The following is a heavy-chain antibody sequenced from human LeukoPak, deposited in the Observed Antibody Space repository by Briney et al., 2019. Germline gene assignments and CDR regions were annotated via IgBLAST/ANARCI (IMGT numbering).Heavy chain of an antibody. CDR1: GGTFSSYA. CDR3: AKVNCGGDCYEYWYFDL. J-gene: IGHJ2*01. D-gene: IGHD2-21*02. V-gene: IGHV1-69*04. CDR2: IIPILGIA. Sequence: SVKVSCKASGGTFSSYAISWVRQAPGQGLEWMGRIIPILGIANYAQKFQGRVTITADKSTSTAYMELSSLRSEDTAVYYCAKVNCGGDCYEYWYFDLWGRGTLVTVSS.